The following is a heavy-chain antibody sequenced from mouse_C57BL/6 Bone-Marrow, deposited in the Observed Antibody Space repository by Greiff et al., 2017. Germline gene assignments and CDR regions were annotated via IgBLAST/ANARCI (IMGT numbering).Heavy chain of an antibody. V-gene: IGHV5-6*01. CDR3: TKSRISSRDY. Sequence: EVKLVESGGDLVKPGGSLKLSCAASGFTFSSYGMSWVRQTPDKRLEWVATIRSGGSYTYYPDSVKGRFTISRDNAKNTLYMQMSSLKSEDTAMYYCTKSRISSRDYWGQGTSVTVSS. J-gene: IGHJ4*01. CDR2: IRSGGSYT. D-gene: IGHD6-2*01. CDR1: GFTFSSYG.